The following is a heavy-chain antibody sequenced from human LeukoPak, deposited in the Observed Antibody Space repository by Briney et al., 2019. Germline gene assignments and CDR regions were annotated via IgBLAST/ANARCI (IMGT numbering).Heavy chain of an antibody. V-gene: IGHV3-33*01. CDR3: ARDVREVPAASYFDF. Sequence: QPGRSLRLSCAASGFTFSSYCMHWVRQAPGKGLEWVAVIWYDGSNKYYADSVKGRFTISRDNSKNTLHLQMNSLRAEDTAVYYCARDVREVPAASYFDFWGQGTLVTVSS. CDR2: IWYDGSNK. CDR1: GFTFSSYC. J-gene: IGHJ4*02. D-gene: IGHD2-2*01.